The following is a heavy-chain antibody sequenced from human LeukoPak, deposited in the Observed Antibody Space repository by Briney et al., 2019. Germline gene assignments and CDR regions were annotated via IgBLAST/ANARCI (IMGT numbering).Heavy chain of an antibody. D-gene: IGHD3-22*01. Sequence: ASVKVSCKASGGTFSSYAISWVRQAPGQGLEWMGGIIPIFGTANYAQKFQGRVTITADESTSTAYMELSSLRSEDTAVYYCARVERGYYDSLGAFDIWGQGTKVTVSS. CDR1: GGTFSSYA. CDR3: ARVERGYYDSLGAFDI. CDR2: IIPIFGTA. V-gene: IGHV1-69*13. J-gene: IGHJ3*02.